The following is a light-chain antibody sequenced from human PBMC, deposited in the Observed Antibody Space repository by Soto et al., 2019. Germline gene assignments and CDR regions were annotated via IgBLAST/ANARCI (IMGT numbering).Light chain of an antibody. Sequence: EIVMTQSAATLSVSPGERATPSCMASQSVSSNLSWYPQKHVQTPKLVIYVASTRATGIPATFSGSGFGTESTLTSSSLQSEDFSVYYFQQYNVCPLTFGGGTKVEFK. CDR1: QSVSSN. V-gene: IGKV3-15*01. CDR2: VAS. J-gene: IGKJ4*01. CDR3: QQYNVCPLT.